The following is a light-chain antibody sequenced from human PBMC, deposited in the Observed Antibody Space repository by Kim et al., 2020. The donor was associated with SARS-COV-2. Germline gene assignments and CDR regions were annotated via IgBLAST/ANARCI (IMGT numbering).Light chain of an antibody. J-gene: IGLJ2*01. V-gene: IGLV1-47*01. Sequence: QSVLTQPPSASGTPGQRVTISCSGGSSNIGSSYVDWYQQLPGTAPKLLIYRNNQRPSGVPDRFSGSKSGTSASLAISGLRSEDEADYYCAAWDDSLSGRVFGGGTQLTVL. CDR2: RNN. CDR3: AAWDDSLSGRV. CDR1: SSNIGSSY.